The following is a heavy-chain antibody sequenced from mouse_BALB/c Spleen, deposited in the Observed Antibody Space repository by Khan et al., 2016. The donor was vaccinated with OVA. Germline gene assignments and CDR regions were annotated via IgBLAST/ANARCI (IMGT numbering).Heavy chain of an antibody. V-gene: IGHV3-8*02. D-gene: IGHD1-1*01. Sequence: EVQLQESGPSLVKPSQTLSLTCSVTGDSITRGYWNWIRKFPGNKLDYRGYISYSGNTYCNPSLKSRISITRDTSKNQYYLQLNSVTTEDTATYYCACELRGFAYWGQGTLVTVSA. CDR1: GDSITRGY. CDR3: ACELRGFAY. J-gene: IGHJ3*01. CDR2: ISYSGNT.